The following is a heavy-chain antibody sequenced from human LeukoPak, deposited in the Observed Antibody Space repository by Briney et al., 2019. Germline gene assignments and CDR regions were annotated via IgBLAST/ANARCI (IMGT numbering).Heavy chain of an antibody. J-gene: IGHJ4*02. D-gene: IGHD5-24*01. Sequence: SETLSLTCAVYGGSFSGYYWSWIRQPPGKGLEWIGEINHSGSTNYNPSLKSRVTISVDTSKNQFSLKLSSVTAADTAVYYCARDTDGYNSFDYWGQGTLFTVSS. V-gene: IGHV4-34*01. CDR3: ARDTDGYNSFDY. CDR1: GGSFSGYY. CDR2: INHSGST.